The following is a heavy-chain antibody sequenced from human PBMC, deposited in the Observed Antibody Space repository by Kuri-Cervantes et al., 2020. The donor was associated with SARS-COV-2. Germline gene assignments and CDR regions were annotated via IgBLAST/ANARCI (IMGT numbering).Heavy chain of an antibody. CDR1: GFTFSSYS. CDR2: ISSSSSTI. Sequence: GGSLRLSCAASGFTFSSYSMNWVRQAPGKGLEWVSYISSSSSTIYYADSVKGRSTISRDNAKNSLYLQMNSLRAEDTAVYYCARGLLWFGELFQLYYYYGMDVWGQGTTVTVSS. V-gene: IGHV3-48*01. CDR3: ARGLLWFGELFQLYYYYGMDV. J-gene: IGHJ6*02. D-gene: IGHD3-10*01.